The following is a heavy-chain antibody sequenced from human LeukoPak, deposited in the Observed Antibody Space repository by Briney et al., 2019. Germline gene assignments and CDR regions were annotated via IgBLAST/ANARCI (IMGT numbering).Heavy chain of an antibody. Sequence: PGGSLRLSCAASGFTVSSNYMSWVRQSPGKGLEWVSVIYSGGSTYYPDSVKGRFTISRDNSKNTLYLQMNSLRAEDTAVYYCAREREAAIGYFDYWGQGTLVTVSS. D-gene: IGHD2-2*02. V-gene: IGHV3-66*01. J-gene: IGHJ4*02. CDR1: GFTVSSNY. CDR2: IYSGGST. CDR3: AREREAAIGYFDY.